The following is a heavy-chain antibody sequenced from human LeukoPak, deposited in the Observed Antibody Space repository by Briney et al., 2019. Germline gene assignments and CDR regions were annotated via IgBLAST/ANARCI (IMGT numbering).Heavy chain of an antibody. CDR2: INHSGST. V-gene: IGHV4-34*01. J-gene: IGHJ6*03. Sequence: SETLSLTCTVSGGSISSYYWSWIRQPPGKGLEWIGEINHSGSTNYNPSLKSRVTISVDTSKNQFSLKLSSVTAADTAVYYCARGRSYSNYKYYYYYYMDVWGKGTTVTVSS. CDR1: GGSISSYY. D-gene: IGHD4-11*01. CDR3: ARGRSYSNYKYYYYYYMDV.